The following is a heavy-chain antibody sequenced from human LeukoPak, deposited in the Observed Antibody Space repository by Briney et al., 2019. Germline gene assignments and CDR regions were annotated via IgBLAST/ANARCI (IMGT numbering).Heavy chain of an antibody. Sequence: GASVNVSCKASGYIFSDYCMHWVRQAPGQGLEWLGWINPKSGAADYAQQFRGRVTMTRDTSINTDYMEMKRVTSDDTAVYYCARGAEAETSPLDFWGQGTLVIVS. V-gene: IGHV1-2*02. D-gene: IGHD6-13*01. CDR1: GYIFSDYC. J-gene: IGHJ4*02. CDR2: INPKSGAA. CDR3: ARGAEAETSPLDF.